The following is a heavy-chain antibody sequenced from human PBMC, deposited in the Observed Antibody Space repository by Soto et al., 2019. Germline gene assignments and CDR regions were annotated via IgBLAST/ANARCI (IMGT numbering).Heavy chain of an antibody. J-gene: IGHJ3*02. CDR3: ARALSRSGYYTSSFDI. Sequence: QVQLVESGGGVVQPGRSLRLSCAASGFTFSSYAMHWVRQAPGKGLEWVAVISYDGSNKYYADSVKGRFTISRDNSKNSLYLQMSSLRAEDTAVYYCARALSRSGYYTSSFDIWGPGTMVTVSS. CDR1: GFTFSSYA. D-gene: IGHD3-3*01. V-gene: IGHV3-30-3*01. CDR2: ISYDGSNK.